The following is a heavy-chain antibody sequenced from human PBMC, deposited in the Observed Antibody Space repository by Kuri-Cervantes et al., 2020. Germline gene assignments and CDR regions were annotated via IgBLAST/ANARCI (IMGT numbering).Heavy chain of an antibody. CDR2: ISWNSGSI. CDR1: GFTFSSYA. CDR3: ASPSVATITLPYYYYGMDV. J-gene: IGHJ6*02. Sequence: GESLKISCAASGFTFSSYAMSWVRQAPGKGLEWVSGISWNSGSIGYADSVKGRFTISRDNAKNSLYLQMNSLRAEDTAVYYCASPSVATITLPYYYYGMDVWGQGTTVTVSS. V-gene: IGHV3-23*01. D-gene: IGHD5-12*01.